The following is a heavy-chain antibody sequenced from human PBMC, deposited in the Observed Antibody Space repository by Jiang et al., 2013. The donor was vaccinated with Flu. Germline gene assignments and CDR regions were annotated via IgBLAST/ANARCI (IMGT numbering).Heavy chain of an antibody. V-gene: IGHV1-69*06. CDR2: IIPIFGTA. D-gene: IGHD6-13*01. CDR1: GGTFSSYA. J-gene: IGHJ3*02. CDR3: AREGNGIAAAAYDAFDI. Sequence: SGAEVKKPGSSVKVSCKASGGTFSSYAISWVRQAPGQGLEWMGGIIPIFGTANYAQKFQGRVTITADKSTSTAYMELSSLRSEDTAVYYCAREGNGIAAAAYDAFDIVGPRDNGHRLF.